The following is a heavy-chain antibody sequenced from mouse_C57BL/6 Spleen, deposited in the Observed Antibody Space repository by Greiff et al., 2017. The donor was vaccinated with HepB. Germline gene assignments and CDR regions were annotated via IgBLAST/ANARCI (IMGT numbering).Heavy chain of an antibody. CDR1: GYAFSSSW. CDR2: IYPGDGDT. CDR3: ANSYYGSSWGAY. Sequence: VNLVESGPELVKPGASVKISCKASGYAFSSSWMNWVKQRPGKGLEWIGRIYPGDGDTNYNGKFKGKATLTADKSSSTAYMQLSSLTSEDSAVYFCANSYYGSSWGAYWGQGTLVTVSA. J-gene: IGHJ3*01. V-gene: IGHV1-82*01. D-gene: IGHD1-1*01.